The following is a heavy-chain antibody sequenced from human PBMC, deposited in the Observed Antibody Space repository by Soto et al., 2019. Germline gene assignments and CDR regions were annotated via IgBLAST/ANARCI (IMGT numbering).Heavy chain of an antibody. V-gene: IGHV3-66*01. CDR2: IYSGGST. Sequence: GGSLRLSCAASGFTVSSNYMSWVRQAPGKGLEWVSVIYSGGSTYYADSAKGRFTISRDNSKNTLYLQMNSLRAEDTAVYYCARNLGIAVAVDWGQGTLVTVPQ. J-gene: IGHJ4*02. CDR1: GFTVSSNY. D-gene: IGHD6-19*01. CDR3: ARNLGIAVAVD.